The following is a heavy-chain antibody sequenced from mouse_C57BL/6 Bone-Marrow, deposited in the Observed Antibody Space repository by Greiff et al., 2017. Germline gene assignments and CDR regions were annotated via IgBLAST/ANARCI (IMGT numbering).Heavy chain of an antibody. Sequence: VQLQQPGAELVKPGASVKLSCKASGYTFTSYWMHWVKQRPGQGLEWIGMIPPNSGSTNYNENFKSKATLTVDKSSSTAYMQLSSLTSEDSAVYYCARRTTVGFDYWGQGTTLTVSS. J-gene: IGHJ2*01. CDR3: ARRTTVGFDY. V-gene: IGHV1-64*01. CDR2: IPPNSGST. D-gene: IGHD1-1*01. CDR1: GYTFTSYW.